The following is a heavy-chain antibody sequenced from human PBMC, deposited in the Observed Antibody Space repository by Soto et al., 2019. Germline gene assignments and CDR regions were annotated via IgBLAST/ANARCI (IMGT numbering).Heavy chain of an antibody. D-gene: IGHD3-10*01. CDR2: ISSSGSTI. Sequence: GSLRLSCAASGFTFSDYYMSWIREAPGKGLEWVSYISSSGSTIYYADSVKGRFTISRDNAKNSLYLQMNSLRAEDTAVYYCARGLDTTGRGYYYYGMDVWGQGTTVTVSS. CDR1: GFTFSDYY. CDR3: ARGLDTTGRGYYYYGMDV. J-gene: IGHJ6*02. V-gene: IGHV3-11*01.